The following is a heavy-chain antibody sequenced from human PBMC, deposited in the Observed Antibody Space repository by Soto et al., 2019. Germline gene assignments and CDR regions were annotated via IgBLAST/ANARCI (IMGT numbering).Heavy chain of an antibody. D-gene: IGHD6-6*01. Sequence: SETLSLTCTVSGGSISSYYWSWIRQPPGKGLEWIGYIYYSGSTNYSPSLKSRVTISVDTSKNQFSLKLSSVTAADTAVYYCASGQLAPGYYYYYGMDVWGQGTTVTVSS. CDR3: ASGQLAPGYYYYYGMDV. CDR1: GGSISSYY. V-gene: IGHV4-59*01. J-gene: IGHJ6*02. CDR2: IYYSGST.